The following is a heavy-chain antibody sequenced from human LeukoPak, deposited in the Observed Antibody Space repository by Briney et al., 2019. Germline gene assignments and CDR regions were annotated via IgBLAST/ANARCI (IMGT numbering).Heavy chain of an antibody. CDR3: ARGGSYFSS. D-gene: IGHD1-26*01. CDR2: IKEDGSEK. V-gene: IGHV3-7*04. J-gene: IGHJ4*02. CDR1: GFTLSDHW. Sequence: GGSLRLSCAASGFTLSDHWMSWVRQAPGKGPEWVANIKEDGSEKYYVDSVKGRFTISRDNAKNSLYLQMNILRAEDTAVYYCARGGSYFSSWGQGSLVTVSS.